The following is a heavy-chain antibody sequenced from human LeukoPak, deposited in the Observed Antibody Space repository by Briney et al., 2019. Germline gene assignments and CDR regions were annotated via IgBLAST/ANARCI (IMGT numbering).Heavy chain of an antibody. V-gene: IGHV3-21*01. CDR3: ARNPPGAYYDSSGHYPAPFDY. Sequence: GGTLRLSCAASGFTLGNYNMNWVRQAPEKGLEWVSSISSSSTYIYYADSVKGRFTISRDNAKNSLYLQINSLRAEDTALYYCARNPPGAYYDSSGHYPAPFDYCGQGTLVTVSS. CDR2: ISSSSTYI. CDR1: GFTLGNYN. J-gene: IGHJ4*02. D-gene: IGHD3-22*01.